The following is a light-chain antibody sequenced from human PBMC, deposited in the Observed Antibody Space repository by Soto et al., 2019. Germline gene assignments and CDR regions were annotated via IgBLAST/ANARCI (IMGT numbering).Light chain of an antibody. V-gene: IGKV3-15*01. CDR2: DTS. J-gene: IGKJ5*01. Sequence: EIVMTQSPATLSVSPGERATLSCRASQSVSIKLAWYQQKPGQAPRLLIYDTSTRATGIPARFSGSGSGTEFTLTISSLQSEVFAVYHCQQYNNCPPITFGQGTRLEIK. CDR3: QQYNNCPPIT. CDR1: QSVSIK.